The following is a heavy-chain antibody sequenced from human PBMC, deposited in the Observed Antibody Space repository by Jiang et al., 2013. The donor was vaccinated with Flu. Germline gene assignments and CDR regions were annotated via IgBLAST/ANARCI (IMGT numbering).Heavy chain of an antibody. CDR1: GYTFTGYY. V-gene: IGHV1-2*04. J-gene: IGHJ4*02. CDR2: INPNSGGT. D-gene: IGHD4-17*01. Sequence: GAEVKKPGASVKVSCKASGYTFTGYYMHWVRQAPGQGLEWMGWINPNSGGTNYAQKFQGWVTMTRDASIGTAYMELSRLRSDDTAVYYCARATTVTTHFDYWGQGTLVTVSS. CDR3: ARATTVTTHFDY.